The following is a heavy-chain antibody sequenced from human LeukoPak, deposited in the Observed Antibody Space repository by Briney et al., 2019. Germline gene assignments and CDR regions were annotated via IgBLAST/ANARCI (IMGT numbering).Heavy chain of an antibody. CDR2: IYYSGST. CDR1: GGSISSYY. J-gene: IGHJ4*02. CDR3: ARVDTAMVTIDY. D-gene: IGHD5-18*01. V-gene: IGHV4-59*01. Sequence: PSETLSLTCTVSGGSISSYYWSWIRQPPGKGLEWIRYIYYSGSTNYNPSLKSRVTISVDTSKNQFSLKLSSVTAADTAVYYCARVDTAMVTIDYWGQGTLVTVSS.